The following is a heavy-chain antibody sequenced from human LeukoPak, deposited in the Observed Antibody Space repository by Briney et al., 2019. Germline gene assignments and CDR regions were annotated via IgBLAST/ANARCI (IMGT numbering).Heavy chain of an antibody. V-gene: IGHV3-64*01. D-gene: IGHD3-10*01. Sequence: PGGSLRLSCAASGFTFSSYAMHWVRQAPGKGLEYVSGISSYGGSTNYANSVKDRFTISRDNSKNTLYLQMGSMRVEDMAVYYCATVLLWFGDLGSAFDIWGQGTMVTVSS. J-gene: IGHJ3*02. CDR1: GFTFSSYA. CDR2: ISSYGGST. CDR3: ATVLLWFGDLGSAFDI.